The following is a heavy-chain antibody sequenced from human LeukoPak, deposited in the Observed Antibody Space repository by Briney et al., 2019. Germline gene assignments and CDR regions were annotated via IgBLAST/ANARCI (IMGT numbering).Heavy chain of an antibody. CDR1: GFTFSSYG. CDR2: IRYDGRNK. J-gene: IGHJ5*02. V-gene: IGHV3-30*02. CDR3: AKDLYYDGSNVLDL. Sequence: GGSLRLSCAASGFTFSSYGMHWVRQAPGKGLEWVAYIRYDGRNKYYADSVKGRFTISRDNSKNTLYVQMNSLRAEDTAVCYCAKDLYYDGSNVLDLWGEGTLGTVSS. D-gene: IGHD3-22*01.